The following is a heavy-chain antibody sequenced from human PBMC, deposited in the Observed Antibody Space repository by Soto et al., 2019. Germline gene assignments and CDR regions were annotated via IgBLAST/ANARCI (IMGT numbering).Heavy chain of an antibody. CDR1: GFAFSFYS. CDR2: ISGNGGTT. V-gene: IGHV3-23*01. Sequence: PGGSLRLSCEVSGFAFSFYSMSWVRQAPGKGLEWVASISGNGGTTYYAASGKGRFTFSRDNSKDTLYLQMNNLRGEDTAVYYCAKDRGGFTNGWEFFDSWGQGTLVTVSS. J-gene: IGHJ4*02. CDR3: AKDRGGFTNGWEFFDS. D-gene: IGHD3-10*01.